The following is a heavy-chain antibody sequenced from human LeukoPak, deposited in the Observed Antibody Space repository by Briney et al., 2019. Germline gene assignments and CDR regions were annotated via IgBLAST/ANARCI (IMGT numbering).Heavy chain of an antibody. CDR2: ISSSSSYI. CDR1: GFTFSSYS. Sequence: GGSLRLSCAASGFTFSSYSMNWVRQAPGKGLEWVSSISSSSSYIYYADSVKGRFTISRDNAKNSLYLQMSSLRAEDTAVYYCAREQLWFGESAFDYWGQGTLVTVSS. J-gene: IGHJ4*02. V-gene: IGHV3-21*01. CDR3: AREQLWFGESAFDY. D-gene: IGHD3-10*01.